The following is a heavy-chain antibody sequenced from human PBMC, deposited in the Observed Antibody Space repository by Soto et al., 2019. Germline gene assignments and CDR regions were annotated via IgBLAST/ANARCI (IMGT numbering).Heavy chain of an antibody. V-gene: IGHV4-59*12. CDR3: ARDRTGGAAARNWFDP. CDR1: GGSISSYY. CDR2: IYYSGST. D-gene: IGHD6-13*01. Sequence: LSLTCTVSGGSISSYYWSWIRQPPGKGLEWIGYIYYSGSTNYNPSLKSRVTMSVDTSKNQFSLKLSSVTAADTAVYYCARDRTGGAAARNWFDPWGQGTLVTVSS. J-gene: IGHJ5*02.